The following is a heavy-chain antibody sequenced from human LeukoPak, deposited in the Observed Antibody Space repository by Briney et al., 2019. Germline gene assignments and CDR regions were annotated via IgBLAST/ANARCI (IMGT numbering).Heavy chain of an antibody. D-gene: IGHD6-13*01. J-gene: IGHJ4*02. CDR3: ARGDGAAAGKGLDY. CDR1: GESFSGYY. Sequence: SETLSLTRAVYGESFSGYYWNWIRQPPGKGLEWIGEINHSGSTNYNPSLKSRVTISVDTSKNQFSLKLSSVTAADTAVYYCARGDGAAAGKGLDYWGQGTLVTVSS. V-gene: IGHV4-34*01. CDR2: INHSGST.